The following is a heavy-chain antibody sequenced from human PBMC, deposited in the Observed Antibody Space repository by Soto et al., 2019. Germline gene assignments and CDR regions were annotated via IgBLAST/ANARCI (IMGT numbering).Heavy chain of an antibody. CDR2: ISGSGGRT. J-gene: IGHJ4*02. Sequence: PGGSLRLSCAASGFTFSNYAMSWVRQAPGKGLEWVSGISGSGGRTNYADSVKGRFTISRDNSKNTLYLQMNSLRAEDTALYYCAKLDFDYWGQGTLVTVSS. CDR1: GFTFSNYA. V-gene: IGHV3-23*01. CDR3: AKLDFDY.